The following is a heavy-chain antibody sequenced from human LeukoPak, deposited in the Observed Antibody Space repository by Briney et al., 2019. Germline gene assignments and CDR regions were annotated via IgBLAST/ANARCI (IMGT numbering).Heavy chain of an antibody. J-gene: IGHJ4*02. V-gene: IGHV4-59*02. CDR1: GGSVSSNY. Sequence: PSETLSLTCTVSGGSVSSNYWSWIRQPPGRGLEWIGYILYSGSTNYHPSLKSRVNISADTTKNQFSLKLTSVTAADTAVYYCARRGRNSSGWQDYLWGQGTLVTVSS. CDR3: ARRGRNSSGWQDYL. D-gene: IGHD6-25*01. CDR2: ILYSGST.